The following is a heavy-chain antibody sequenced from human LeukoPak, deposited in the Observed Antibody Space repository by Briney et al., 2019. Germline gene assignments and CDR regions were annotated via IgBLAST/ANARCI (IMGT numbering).Heavy chain of an antibody. J-gene: IGHJ4*02. D-gene: IGHD4-17*01. Sequence: GSLRLSCAASGFTVSSNYMSWVRQAPGKGLEWGSVIYSGGSTYYADSVKGRLTISRDNSKNTLYLQMNSLRAEDTAVYYCARDLLREYGDYVEYWGQGTLVTVSS. CDR1: GFTVSSNY. CDR2: IYSGGST. CDR3: ARDLLREYGDYVEY. V-gene: IGHV3-53*01.